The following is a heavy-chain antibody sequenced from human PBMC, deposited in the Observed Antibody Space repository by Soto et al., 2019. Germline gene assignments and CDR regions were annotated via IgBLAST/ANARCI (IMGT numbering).Heavy chain of an antibody. V-gene: IGHV1-69*04. J-gene: IGHJ4*02. Sequence: QVQLVQSGAEVKKPGSSVKVSCQTSGGSFGIYPISWVRQAPGQGLEWVGRVIPILNVANYTQKLDGRLKLTADRSPTTAYMELSSLTSEDTAVYYCARESTGGLDYWGQGTLVTVSS. CDR2: VIPILNVA. CDR3: ARESTGGLDY. CDR1: GGSFGIYP.